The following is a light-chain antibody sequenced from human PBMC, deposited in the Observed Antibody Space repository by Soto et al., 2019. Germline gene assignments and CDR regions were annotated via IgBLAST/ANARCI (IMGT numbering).Light chain of an antibody. CDR3: QQSETYPLT. Sequence: DIQMTQSPSTLSASVEARVTITCRASQTISTWLAWYQHKPGKAPNLLIYDASTLMSGVPSRFSGSGSGTEFTLTISSLQPGDFATYYCQQSETYPLTFGQGIRLEIK. CDR2: DAS. J-gene: IGKJ5*01. V-gene: IGKV1-5*01. CDR1: QTISTW.